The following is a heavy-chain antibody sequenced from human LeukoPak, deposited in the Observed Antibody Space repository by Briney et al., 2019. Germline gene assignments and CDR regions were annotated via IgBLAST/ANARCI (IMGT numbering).Heavy chain of an antibody. CDR2: INWNGGST. Sequence: GGSLRLSCAASGFIFDDYGMSWVRQAPGKGLEWVSGINWNGGSTGYADSVKGRFTISRDNAKNSLYLQMNSLRAEDTALYYCARDWGYSSSPRIYYYYYYYMDVWGKGTTVTVSS. CDR3: ARDWGYSSSPRIYYYYYYYMDV. CDR1: GFIFDDYG. J-gene: IGHJ6*03. V-gene: IGHV3-20*04. D-gene: IGHD6-6*01.